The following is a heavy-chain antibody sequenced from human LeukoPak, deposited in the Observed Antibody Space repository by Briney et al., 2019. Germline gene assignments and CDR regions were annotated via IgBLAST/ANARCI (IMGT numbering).Heavy chain of an antibody. J-gene: IGHJ4*02. CDR1: GFTFTSYS. D-gene: IGHD6-6*01. CDR3: AKGISSISTSLDY. CDR2: ISGGGGST. V-gene: IGHV3-23*01. Sequence: GGSLRLSCAASGFTFTSYSMNWVRQAPGKGLEWVSTISGGGGSTYYADSVKGRFTISRDNSKNTLYLRVNSLRAEDTAVYYCAKGISSISTSLDYWGQGTLVTVSS.